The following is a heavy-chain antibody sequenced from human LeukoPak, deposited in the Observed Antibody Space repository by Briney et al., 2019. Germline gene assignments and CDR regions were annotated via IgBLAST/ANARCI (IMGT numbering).Heavy chain of an antibody. CDR1: GGSISSGDYY. CDR3: ARALKRTYYYDSSGYYSPLTNLYYFDY. D-gene: IGHD3-22*01. Sequence: TLSLTCTVSGGSISSGDYYWSWIRQPPGKGLEWIGYIYYSGSTNYNPSLKSRVTISVDTSKNQFSLKLSSVTAADTAVYYCARALKRTYYYDSSGYYSPLTNLYYFDYWGQGTLVTVSS. V-gene: IGHV4-30-4*08. CDR2: IYYSGST. J-gene: IGHJ4*02.